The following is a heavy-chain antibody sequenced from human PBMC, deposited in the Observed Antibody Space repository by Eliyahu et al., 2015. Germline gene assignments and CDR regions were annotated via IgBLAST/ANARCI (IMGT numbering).Heavy chain of an antibody. V-gene: IGHV1-69*01. Sequence: QVQLVQSGAEXKKPXSSVXVXCKASGGXFXXYANSWVRPAPGPGPEWMGGIIPIFGTANYAQKFQGRVTITADESTSTAYMELSSLRSEDTAVYYCARGGIDYGDPRYYYGMDVWGQGTTVTVSS. CDR2: IIPIFGTA. CDR1: GGXFXXYA. J-gene: IGHJ6*02. D-gene: IGHD4-17*01. CDR3: ARGGIDYGDPRYYYGMDV.